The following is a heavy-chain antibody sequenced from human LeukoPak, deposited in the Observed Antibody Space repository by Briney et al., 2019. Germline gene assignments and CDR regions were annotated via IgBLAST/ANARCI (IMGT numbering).Heavy chain of an antibody. J-gene: IGHJ5*02. CDR3: ARHDSYDFWSGSTGRFDP. V-gene: IGHV5-51*01. Sequence: HGESLRISCHGSGYTFSTYWIGWVRQMPGKGLEWMGIIYPGDSDTRYSPSFQGQVTISADKSIRTAYLQWSSLKASDTAMYYCARHDSYDFWSGSTGRFDPWGQGTLVTVSS. CDR1: GYTFSTYW. D-gene: IGHD3-3*01. CDR2: IYPGDSDT.